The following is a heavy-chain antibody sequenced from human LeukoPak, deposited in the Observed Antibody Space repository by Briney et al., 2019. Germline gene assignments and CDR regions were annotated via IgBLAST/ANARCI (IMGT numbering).Heavy chain of an antibody. J-gene: IGHJ6*02. CDR3: ARDETAATGIAMDV. CDR1: GYTLTAYH. V-gene: IGHV1-2*02. D-gene: IGHD6-13*01. CDR2: INLNSGVT. Sequence: ASVTVSCKASGYTLTAYHFHWVRLAPGQGLEWMGWINLNSGVTRYAQKFQDRVTMTRDTSITTAYMELSRLRSDGTAVYYCARDETAATGIAMDVWGQGTTVTVSS.